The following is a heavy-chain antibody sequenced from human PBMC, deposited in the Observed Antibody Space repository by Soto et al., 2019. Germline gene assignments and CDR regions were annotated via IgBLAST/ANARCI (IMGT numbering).Heavy chain of an antibody. CDR1: GGSISGYY. D-gene: IGHD3-22*01. CDR3: ARDGDYYDSSGYYYQRNAFDI. V-gene: IGHV4-59*01. J-gene: IGHJ3*02. CDR2: TYYSGST. Sequence: SETLSLTCTVSGGSISGYYWSWLRQPPGKGLEWIGYTYYSGSTNYNPSLKSRVTISVDTSKNQFSLKLSSVTAADTAVYYCARDGDYYDSSGYYYQRNAFDIWGQGTMVTVSS.